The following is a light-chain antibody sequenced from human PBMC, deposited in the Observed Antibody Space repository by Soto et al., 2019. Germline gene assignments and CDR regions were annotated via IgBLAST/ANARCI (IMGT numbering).Light chain of an antibody. V-gene: IGLV2-11*01. CDR1: SSDVGGYNY. CDR3: CSYAGNYTWV. Sequence: QSALTQPRSVSGSPGQSVTISCTGTSSDVGGYNYVSWCQQHPGKAPKVMIYDVSQRPSGVPDRFSGSKSGNMASLTISGLQAEDEADYYCCSYAGNYTWVFGGGTKVTVL. J-gene: IGLJ3*02. CDR2: DVS.